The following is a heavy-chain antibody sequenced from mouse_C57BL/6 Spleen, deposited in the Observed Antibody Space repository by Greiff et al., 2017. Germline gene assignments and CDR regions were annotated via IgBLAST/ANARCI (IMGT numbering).Heavy chain of an antibody. CDR3: ARNYGSSYRYYFDY. CDR2: ISSGSSTI. D-gene: IGHD1-1*01. Sequence: EVKLEESGGGLVKPGGSLKLSCAASGFTFSDYGMHWVRQAPEKGLEWVAYISSGSSTIYYADTVKGRFTISRDNAKNTLFLQMTSLRSEDTAMYYCARNYGSSYRYYFDYWGQGTTLTVSS. V-gene: IGHV5-17*01. J-gene: IGHJ2*01. CDR1: GFTFSDYG.